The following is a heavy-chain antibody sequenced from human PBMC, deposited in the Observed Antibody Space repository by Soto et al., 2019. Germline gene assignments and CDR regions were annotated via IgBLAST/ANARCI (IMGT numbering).Heavy chain of an antibody. Sequence: PSETLSLTCTVSGGSISSGGFSWSWIRQHPGKGLEWIGYIYYSGNTYYNPSLTSRVTISVDTSENQFSLKLSSVTAADTAVYYCARYTTVIFDYWGQGTLVTVSS. D-gene: IGHD4-17*01. V-gene: IGHV4-31*03. CDR1: GGSISSGGFS. CDR3: ARYTTVIFDY. J-gene: IGHJ4*02. CDR2: IYYSGNT.